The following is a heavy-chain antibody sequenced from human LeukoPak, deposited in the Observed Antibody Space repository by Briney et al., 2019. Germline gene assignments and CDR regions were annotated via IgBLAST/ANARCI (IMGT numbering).Heavy chain of an antibody. CDR3: AEEGITGADS. Sequence: GGSLRLSCIASGFPFNRFAMSWVRQAPGQGLAWVSAISGGGDAHYADSVKGRFTISRDNSMNTLFLHMNNLTADDTALYYCAEEGITGADSWGQGTLVSVSS. CDR2: ISGGGDA. V-gene: IGHV3-23*01. J-gene: IGHJ4*02. CDR1: GFPFNRFA.